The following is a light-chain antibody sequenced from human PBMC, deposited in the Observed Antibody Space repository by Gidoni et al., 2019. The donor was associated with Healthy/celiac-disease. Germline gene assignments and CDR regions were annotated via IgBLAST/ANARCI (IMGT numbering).Light chain of an antibody. CDR1: QSLSSN. Sequence: EIVLTQSPATLSVSPGERATLPCRASQSLSSNLAWSQQKPGRDPRILIYGASTRATGIPARFSGSGSGTEFTITISSLQYEDFAVYYCQQYNNWTRTFGQGTKVEIK. J-gene: IGKJ1*01. CDR2: GAS. CDR3: QQYNNWTRT. V-gene: IGKV3-15*01.